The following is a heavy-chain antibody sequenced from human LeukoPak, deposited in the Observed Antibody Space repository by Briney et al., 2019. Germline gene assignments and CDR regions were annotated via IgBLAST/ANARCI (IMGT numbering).Heavy chain of an antibody. V-gene: IGHV3-7*01. Sequence: GGSLRLSCAASGFAFSNYWMTWVRQAPGKGLEWVANIKGDGSEKCYVDSVKGRFSISRDNAKNSLYLQMNSLRADDTALYYCASNWGSYPDCWGQGALVAVSS. CDR1: GFAFSNYW. J-gene: IGHJ4*02. CDR2: IKGDGSEK. CDR3: ASNWGSYPDC. D-gene: IGHD3-16*01.